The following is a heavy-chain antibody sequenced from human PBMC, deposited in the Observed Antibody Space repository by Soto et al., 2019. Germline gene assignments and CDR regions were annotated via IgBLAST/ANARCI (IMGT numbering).Heavy chain of an antibody. CDR1: GGSISSYY. D-gene: IGHD3-22*01. CDR3: ARGPLNMIVVVSPFDY. CDR2: IYHSGST. J-gene: IGHJ4*02. Sequence: ETLSLTCTVSGGSISSYYWSWIRQPPGKGLEWIGEIYHSGSTNYNPSLKSRVTISVDTSKNQFSLKLSSVIAADTAVYYCARGPLNMIVVVSPFDYWGQGTLVTVSS. V-gene: IGHV4-59*12.